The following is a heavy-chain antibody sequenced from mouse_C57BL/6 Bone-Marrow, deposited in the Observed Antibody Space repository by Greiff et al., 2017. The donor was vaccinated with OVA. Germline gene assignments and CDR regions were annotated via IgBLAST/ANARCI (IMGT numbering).Heavy chain of an antibody. D-gene: IGHD1-1*01. CDR1: GFNIKDDY. CDR3: TVNYGSSYDYAMDY. Sequence: VHVKQSGAELVRPGASVKLSCTASGFNIKDDYMHWVKQRPEQGLEWIGWIDPENGDTEYASKFQGKATITADTSSNTAYLQLSSLTSEDTAVYYYTVNYGSSYDYAMDYWGRGTSVTVSS. CDR2: IDPENGDT. J-gene: IGHJ4*01. V-gene: IGHV14-4*01.